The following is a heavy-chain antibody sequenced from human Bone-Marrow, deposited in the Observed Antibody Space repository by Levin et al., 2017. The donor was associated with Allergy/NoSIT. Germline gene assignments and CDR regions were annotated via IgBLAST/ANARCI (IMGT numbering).Heavy chain of an antibody. D-gene: IGHD7-27*01. V-gene: IGHV1-18*01. CDR2: IGAYNGNT. Sequence: AASVKVSCRGSGYTFISYGITWLRQAPGQGPEWMGWIGAYNGNTNYAQKFQGRVTMTTDTSTSTAYMELRSLTSDDTAVYYCARELPLGPWGQGTLVTVSS. CDR1: GYTFISYG. CDR3: ARELPLGP. J-gene: IGHJ5*02.